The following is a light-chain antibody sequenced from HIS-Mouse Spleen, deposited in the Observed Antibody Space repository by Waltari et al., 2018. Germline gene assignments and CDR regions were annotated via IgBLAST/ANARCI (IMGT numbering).Light chain of an antibody. CDR3: QAWDSSYSV. Sequence: SYELTQPPSVSVSPGQTASITCSGDKLGDKYACWYQQKPGQSPVLVIYQDSKRPSGIRERFSGSSSGSTATLTIRGTQAMDEADYYCQAWDSSYSVFGGGTKLTVL. V-gene: IGLV3-1*01. J-gene: IGLJ2*01. CDR2: QDS. CDR1: KLGDKY.